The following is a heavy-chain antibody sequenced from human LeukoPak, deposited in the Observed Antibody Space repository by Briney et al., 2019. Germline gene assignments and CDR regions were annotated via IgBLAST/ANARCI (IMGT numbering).Heavy chain of an antibody. D-gene: IGHD1-26*01. CDR3: AKELGSGSQDY. CDR2: ISGSGGST. V-gene: IGHV3-23*01. CDR1: EFSVGSNY. Sequence: GGSLRLSCAASEFSVGSNYMTWVRQAPGKGLEWVSAISGSGGSTYYADSVKGRFTISRDNSKNTLYLQMNSLRAEDTAVYYCAKELGSGSQDYWGQGTLVTVSS. J-gene: IGHJ4*02.